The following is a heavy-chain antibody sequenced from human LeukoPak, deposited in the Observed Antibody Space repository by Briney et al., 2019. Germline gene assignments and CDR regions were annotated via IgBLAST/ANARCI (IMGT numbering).Heavy chain of an antibody. CDR1: GFTFSIHG. V-gene: IGHV3-23*01. J-gene: IGHJ3*02. D-gene: IGHD3-22*01. CDR2: IGGSGSAT. Sequence: GGSLRLSCVASGFTFSIHGMNWVRQAPGKGLEWVSGIGGSGSATWYADSVKGRFTISRDNSKNTLYLQMNSLRAEDTAVYYCAKDKEGYYYDSSGYYWASNAFDIWGQGTMVTVSS. CDR3: AKDKEGYYYDSSGYYWASNAFDI.